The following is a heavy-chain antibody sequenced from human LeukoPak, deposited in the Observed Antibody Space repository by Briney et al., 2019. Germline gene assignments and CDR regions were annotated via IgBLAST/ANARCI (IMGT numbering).Heavy chain of an antibody. J-gene: IGHJ3*02. V-gene: IGHV3-74*01. CDR2: INSDGSDI. CDR3: ARERRSSGWYDAFDM. CDR1: GFTFSSYS. D-gene: IGHD6-19*01. Sequence: GGSLTLSCAASGFTFSSYSMHWVRQAPGKGLVWVSRINSDGSDIRYADSVKGRFTISRDNAKNTLYLQMNSLRAEDTAVYYCARERRSSGWYDAFDMRGQGTMVTVSS.